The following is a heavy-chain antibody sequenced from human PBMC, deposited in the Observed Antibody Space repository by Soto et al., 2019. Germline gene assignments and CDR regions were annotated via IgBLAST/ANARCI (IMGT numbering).Heavy chain of an antibody. V-gene: IGHV4-4*02. D-gene: IGHD1-7*01. J-gene: IGHJ4*02. CDR1: SVSVSGSYW. CDR3: ARSNWNYVRTLDY. CDR2: IDHSGHT. Sequence: QVQIQESGPGLVKPSGTLSLACSVSSVSVSGSYWCAWVHQPPGKGLEWIGEIDHSGHTNYNPSLKSRVTMSLDNSKNQFSLNLRSVTAADTAVYYCARSNWNYVRTLDYWGQGTQVIVSS.